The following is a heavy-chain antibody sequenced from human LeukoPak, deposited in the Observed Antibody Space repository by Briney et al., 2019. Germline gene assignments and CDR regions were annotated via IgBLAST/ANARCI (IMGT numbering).Heavy chain of an antibody. CDR1: GGSISSGSDY. Sequence: TSQTLSLTCTVSGGSISSGSDYWSWIRQPAGKGLEWIGRIYTSGSTNYNPSLKSRVTLSVDTSKNQCSLKLSSVTAADTAVYYCARRHAITMIVVFDYWGQGTLVTVSS. CDR2: IYTSGST. V-gene: IGHV4-61*02. D-gene: IGHD3-22*01. CDR3: ARRHAITMIVVFDY. J-gene: IGHJ4*02.